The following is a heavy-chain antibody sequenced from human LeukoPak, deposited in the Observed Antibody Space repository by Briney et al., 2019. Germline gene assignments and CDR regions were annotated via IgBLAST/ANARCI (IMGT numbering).Heavy chain of an antibody. Sequence: SETLSLTCSVSGDSFSDYYWTWIRRPPGGRLEWIGHIYFRGTTKYNPSLKNRVTISVDTSKNQVSLTLTSVTAADAAVYYCARAMRWTSGPVELGWFDRWGQGTLVTVSS. D-gene: IGHD1-1*01. V-gene: IGHV4-59*01. CDR1: GDSFSDYY. CDR3: ARAMRWTSGPVELGWFDR. J-gene: IGHJ5*02. CDR2: IYFRGTT.